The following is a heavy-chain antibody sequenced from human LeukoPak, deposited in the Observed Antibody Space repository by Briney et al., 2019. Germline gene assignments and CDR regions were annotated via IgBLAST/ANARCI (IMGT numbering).Heavy chain of an antibody. Sequence: ASVKVSCKPSGYTFTGYFMHWVRQAPGQRLEWMGWINPNSGGTNYAQKFQGRVTMTRDTSISTAYMELSRLRSDDTAVYYCARATRGIAAAGSRANWFDPWGQGTLVTVSS. V-gene: IGHV1-2*02. J-gene: IGHJ5*02. CDR3: ARATRGIAAAGSRANWFDP. CDR2: INPNSGGT. D-gene: IGHD6-13*01. CDR1: GYTFTGYF.